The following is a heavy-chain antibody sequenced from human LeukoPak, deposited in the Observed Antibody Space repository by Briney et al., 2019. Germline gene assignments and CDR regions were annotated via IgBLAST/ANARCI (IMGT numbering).Heavy chain of an antibody. CDR2: ICGSGSVT. Sequence: GGSLRLSCEASGFTLSSYATSGVRHAPRKGLEWVSDICGSGSVTYYADSVEGRFTISRDNSKNMLYLQMKSLRTEDTAEYYCAKDAVAAAGRAYYFDYWGQGTLVTVSS. V-gene: IGHV3-23*01. J-gene: IGHJ4*02. CDR3: AKDAVAAAGRAYYFDY. D-gene: IGHD6-13*01. CDR1: GFTLSSYA.